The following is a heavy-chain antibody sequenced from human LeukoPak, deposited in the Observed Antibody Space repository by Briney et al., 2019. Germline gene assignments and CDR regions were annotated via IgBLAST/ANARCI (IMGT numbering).Heavy chain of an antibody. D-gene: IGHD1-7*01. Sequence: GRSLRLSCAASGFAFSSYAMHWVRQAPGKGLEWVAVISYDGSNKYYADSVKGRFTISRDNSKNTLYLQMNSLRAEDTAVYYCARDGGDNWNYRSSGAFDIWGQGTMVTVSS. CDR2: ISYDGSNK. CDR3: ARDGGDNWNYRSSGAFDI. V-gene: IGHV3-30*01. J-gene: IGHJ3*02. CDR1: GFAFSSYA.